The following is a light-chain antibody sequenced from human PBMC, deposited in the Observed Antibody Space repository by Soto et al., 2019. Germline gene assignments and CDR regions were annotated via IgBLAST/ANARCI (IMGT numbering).Light chain of an antibody. CDR2: KTS. V-gene: IGKV1-5*03. J-gene: IGKJ2*01. CDR1: QSTTGW. CDR3: QQYNPYSYI. Sequence: DIQMTQSPSTLSASIGDRVTITCRASQSTTGWLAWYQQKPGKAPKLLIYKTSSLESGVPSRFSGSGSGTEFTLTISCLQPDDFATYYCQQYNPYSYIFGQGTKLEMK.